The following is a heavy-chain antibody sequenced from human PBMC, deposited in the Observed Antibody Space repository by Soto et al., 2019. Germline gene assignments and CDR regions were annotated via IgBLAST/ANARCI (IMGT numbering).Heavy chain of an antibody. CDR2: IYHSGST. Sequence: QVHLQESGPGLVKPSQTLSLTCNVSGGSINNNYFYWSWIRQFPGKGLEWIGYIYHSGSTYYNLSLKSRVTISIDTSRNQFSLELRSVTAADTAVYYCASSSIGDNSGYFPFWGQGTLVTVSS. D-gene: IGHD3-22*01. J-gene: IGHJ4*02. CDR3: ASSSIGDNSGYFPF. CDR1: GGSINNNYFY. V-gene: IGHV4-31*03.